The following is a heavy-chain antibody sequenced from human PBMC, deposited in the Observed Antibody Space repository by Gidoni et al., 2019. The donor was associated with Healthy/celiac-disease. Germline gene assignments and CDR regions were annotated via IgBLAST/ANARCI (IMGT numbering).Heavy chain of an antibody. J-gene: IGHJ4*02. D-gene: IGHD2-15*01. Sequence: QVQLVESGGGVVQPGWSLRLSCAASAFTFRSYRMHWVRQAPGKGLEWVAVISYDGSNKYYADSVKGRFTISRDNSKNTLYLQMNSLRAEDTAVYYCARERGPGYCSGGSCYSGYFDYWGQGTLVTVSS. CDR3: ARERGPGYCSGGSCYSGYFDY. CDR2: ISYDGSNK. CDR1: AFTFRSYR. V-gene: IGHV3-30*03.